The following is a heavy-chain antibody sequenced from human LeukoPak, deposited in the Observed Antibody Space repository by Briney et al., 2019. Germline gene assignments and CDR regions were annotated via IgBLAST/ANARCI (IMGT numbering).Heavy chain of an antibody. CDR2: IKQDGSEK. CDR3: AKGARDAAYYFDY. J-gene: IGHJ4*02. CDR1: GFTFSSYW. V-gene: IGHV3-7*01. D-gene: IGHD1-26*01. Sequence: PGGSLRLSCAASGFTFSSYWMSWVRQAPGKGLEWVANIKQDGSEKYYVDSVKGRFTISRDNAKNSLYLQMNSLRAEDTAVYYCAKGARDAAYYFDYWGQGTLVTVSS.